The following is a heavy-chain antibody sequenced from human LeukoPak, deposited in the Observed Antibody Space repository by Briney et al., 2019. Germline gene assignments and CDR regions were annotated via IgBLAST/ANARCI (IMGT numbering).Heavy chain of an antibody. J-gene: IGHJ6*03. CDR1: GYTFTSYG. V-gene: IGHV1-18*01. D-gene: IGHD2-2*01. CDR3: ASTSVCCSTSCPGDYYYYMDV. Sequence: GASVKVSCKASGYTFTSYGISWVRQAPGQGLEWMGWISAYNGNTNYAQKLQGRVTMTTDTSTSTAYMELRSLRSDDTAVYYCASTSVCCSTSCPGDYYYYMDVWGKGTTVTVSS. CDR2: ISAYNGNT.